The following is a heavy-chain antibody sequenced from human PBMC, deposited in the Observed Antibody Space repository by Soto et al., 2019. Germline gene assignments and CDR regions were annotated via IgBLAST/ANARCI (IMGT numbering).Heavy chain of an antibody. J-gene: IGHJ6*03. D-gene: IGHD6-6*01. V-gene: IGHV1-58*02. Sequence: ASVKVSCKASGFTFTSSAMQWVRQARGQRLEWIGWIVVGSGNTNYAQKFQERVTITRDMSTSTAYMELRGLRSDDTAVYYCARVRQLVGYFYYYMDVWGKGTTVTVSS. CDR1: GFTFTSSA. CDR3: ARVRQLVGYFYYYMDV. CDR2: IVVGSGNT.